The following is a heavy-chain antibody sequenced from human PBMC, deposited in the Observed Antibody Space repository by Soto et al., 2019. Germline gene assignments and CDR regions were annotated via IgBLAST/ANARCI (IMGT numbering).Heavy chain of an antibody. V-gene: IGHV4-39*01. CDR3: ARHFSVDYXDY. Sequence: SETLSLTCTVSGDSITSNSYFWAWIRQPPGKGLEWIGSIYYSGTTYYNPSLKSRVTISVDRSKNQFSLKLSSVTAADTAVYYCARHFSVDYXDYWSQGALVTVS. CDR1: GDSITSNSYF. J-gene: IGHJ4*02. CDR2: IYYSGTT.